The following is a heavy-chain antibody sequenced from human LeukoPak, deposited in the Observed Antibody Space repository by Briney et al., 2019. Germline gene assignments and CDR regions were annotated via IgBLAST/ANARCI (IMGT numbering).Heavy chain of an antibody. V-gene: IGHV3-13*01. CDR3: VRVVRGPKDHYLDY. D-gene: IGHD3-10*01. J-gene: IGHJ4*02. CDR2: IGTAGDT. Sequence: GGSLRLSCAVSGFTFSRYDMHWVRQATGKVLEWVSAIGTAGDTYYPGSVKGRFTISRENANTSFCCQLNSLRAGDTAVYYCVRVVRGPKDHYLDYWRQGTLVTVSS. CDR1: GFTFSRYD.